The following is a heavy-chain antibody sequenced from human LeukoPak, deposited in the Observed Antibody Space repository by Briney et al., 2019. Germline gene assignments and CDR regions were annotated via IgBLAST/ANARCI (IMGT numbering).Heavy chain of an antibody. J-gene: IGHJ4*02. V-gene: IGHV1-46*01. CDR1: GYTFTSYY. Sequence: ASVNVSCKASGYTFTSYYMHWVRQAPGQGLEWMGIINPSGGSTSYAQKFQGRVTMTRDTSTSTVYMELSSLRSEDTAVYYCARGRGSGSSYIAHEPLGYWGQGTLVTVSS. D-gene: IGHD3-10*01. CDR3: ARGRGSGSSYIAHEPLGY. CDR2: INPSGGST.